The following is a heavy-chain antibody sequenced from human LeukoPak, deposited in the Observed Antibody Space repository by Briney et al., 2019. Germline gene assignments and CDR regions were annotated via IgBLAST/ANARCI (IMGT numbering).Heavy chain of an antibody. Sequence: LRLSCADSGFTFSSYAMSWIRQPPGKGLEWIGEINHSGSTNYNPSLKSRVTISVDTSKNQFSLKLSSVTAADTAVYYCARPGRRYYYGSGPRYNWFDPWGQGTLVTVSS. J-gene: IGHJ5*02. V-gene: IGHV4-34*01. D-gene: IGHD3-10*01. CDR3: ARPGRRYYYGSGPRYNWFDP. CDR1: GFTFSSYA. CDR2: INHSGST.